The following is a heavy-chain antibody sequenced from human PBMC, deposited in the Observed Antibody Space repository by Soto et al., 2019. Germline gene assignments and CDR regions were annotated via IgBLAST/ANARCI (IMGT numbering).Heavy chain of an antibody. V-gene: IGHV1-18*01. D-gene: IGHD2-2*01. CDR1: GYTFASYA. Sequence: QVQLVQSGAEVKKPGASVKVSCKASGYTFASYALSWMRQAPEQGLEWMGWISAYNGNTNYAQKLQARVTMTTDTSTSTAYMELRSLRSAGTAVYYCARAPPPPAYWGQGTLVTVSS. CDR3: ARAPPPPAY. J-gene: IGHJ4*02. CDR2: ISAYNGNT.